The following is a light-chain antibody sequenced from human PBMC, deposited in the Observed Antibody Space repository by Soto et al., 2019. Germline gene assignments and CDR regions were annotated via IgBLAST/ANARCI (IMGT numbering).Light chain of an antibody. CDR3: QQLTT. J-gene: IGKJ3*01. CDR1: QGITNY. Sequence: DIQLTQSPSFLSASLGDRITITCRASQGITNYVAWYQQKPGKAPELLIYSTSSLQSGVPSRFSGSGSMTEFTLTISSLQPEDFATYYCQQLTTVGPGTRVDVK. V-gene: IGKV1-9*01. CDR2: STS.